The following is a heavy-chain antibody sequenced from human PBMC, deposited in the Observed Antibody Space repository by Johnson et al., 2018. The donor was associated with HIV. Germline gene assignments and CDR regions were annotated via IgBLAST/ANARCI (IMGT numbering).Heavy chain of an antibody. V-gene: IGHV3-48*01. CDR2: ISSSGSTI. CDR1: GFTVSSNY. CDR3: ARDPAAAALRAFDS. J-gene: IGHJ3*02. Sequence: VQLVESGGGLIQPGGSLRLSCAASGFTVSSNYMSWVRQAPGKGLEWVSYISSSGSTIYYADSVKGRLTISRDSSRNTLFLQMNSLRAEDTAVYYCARDPAAAALRAFDSWGQGTMVTVSS. D-gene: IGHD6-13*01.